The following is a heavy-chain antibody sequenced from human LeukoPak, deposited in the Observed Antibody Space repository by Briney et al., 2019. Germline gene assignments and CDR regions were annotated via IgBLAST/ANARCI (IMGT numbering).Heavy chain of an antibody. CDR3: ARDKEAVAVYYFDY. CDR2: IWYDGSNK. Sequence: GMSLRLSCAASGFTFSSYGMHWVRQAPGKGLEWVAVIWYDGSNKYYADSVKGRFTISRDNSKNTLYLQMNSLRAEDTAVYYCARDKEAVAVYYFDYWGQGTLVTVSS. J-gene: IGHJ4*02. D-gene: IGHD6-19*01. CDR1: GFTFSSYG. V-gene: IGHV3-33*01.